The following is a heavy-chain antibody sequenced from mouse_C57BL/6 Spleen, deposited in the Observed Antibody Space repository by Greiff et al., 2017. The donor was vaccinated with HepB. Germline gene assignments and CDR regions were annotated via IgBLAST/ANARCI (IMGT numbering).Heavy chain of an antibody. V-gene: IGHV1-54*01. D-gene: IGHD3-2*02. J-gene: IGHJ2*01. CDR2: INPGSGGT. CDR3: ARTDSSGYYFDY. CDR1: GYAFTNYL. Sequence: VQRVESGAELVRPGTSVKVSCKASGYAFTNYLIEWVKQRPGQGLEWIGVINPGSGGTNYNEKFKGKATLTADKSSSTAYMELRSLTSEDSAVYFCARTDSSGYYFDYWGQGTTLTVSS.